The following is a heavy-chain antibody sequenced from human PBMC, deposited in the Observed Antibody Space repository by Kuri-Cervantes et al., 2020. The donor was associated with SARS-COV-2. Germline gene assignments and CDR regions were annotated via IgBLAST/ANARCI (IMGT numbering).Heavy chain of an antibody. Sequence: GSLRLSCAASGFPFNTYTMNWVRQAPGKGLGWIGEINHSGSTNYNPSLKSRVTISVDTSKNQFSLKLSSVTAADTAVYYCARGGDYSNRFDPWGQGTLVTVSS. CDR2: INHSGST. J-gene: IGHJ5*02. CDR3: ARGGDYSNRFDP. CDR1: GFPFNTYT. V-gene: IGHV4-34*01. D-gene: IGHD4-11*01.